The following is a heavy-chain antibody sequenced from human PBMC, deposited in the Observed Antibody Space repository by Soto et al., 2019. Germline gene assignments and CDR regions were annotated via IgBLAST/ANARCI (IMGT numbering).Heavy chain of an antibody. CDR1: GFIFSAYG. CDR3: AGGGRTSGWDYYFDS. V-gene: IGHV3-33*01. Sequence: QGHLVESGGGVVQPGASLRLSCAASGFIFSAYGIHWVRQAPGKGLDWVTLIWFDGSNTYYADSVKGRFTISRDNARNTVYLQMNSLRTEDTAVYYCAGGGRTSGWDYYFDSWGQGRLVTVSS. CDR2: IWFDGSNT. J-gene: IGHJ4*02. D-gene: IGHD6-19*01.